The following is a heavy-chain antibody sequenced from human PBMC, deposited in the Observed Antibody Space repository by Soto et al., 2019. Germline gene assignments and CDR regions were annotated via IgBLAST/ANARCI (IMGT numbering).Heavy chain of an antibody. V-gene: IGHV3-33*01. J-gene: IGHJ6*02. CDR2: IWYDGSNK. CDR1: GFTFSSYG. Sequence: QVQLVESGGGVVQPGRSLRLSCAASGFTFSSYGMHWVRQAPGKGLEWVAVIWYDGSNKYYADSVKGRFTISRDNSKNTLYLQMNSLRAEDTAVYYCARDPGSGSYYYYYGMDVWGQGTTVTVSS. D-gene: IGHD1-26*01. CDR3: ARDPGSGSYYYYYGMDV.